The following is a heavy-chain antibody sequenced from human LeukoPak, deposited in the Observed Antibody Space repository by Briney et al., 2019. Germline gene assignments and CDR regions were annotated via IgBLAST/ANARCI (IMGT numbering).Heavy chain of an antibody. D-gene: IGHD3-22*01. Sequence: GGSLRLSCAASGFTFSDHYMSWIRQAPGKGLEWVSSISSSSSYIYYADSVKGRFTISRDNAKNSLYLQMNSLRAEDTAVYYCARNSKTYYYDSSGYYYFDYWGQGTLVTVSS. J-gene: IGHJ4*02. V-gene: IGHV3-11*06. CDR3: ARNSKTYYYDSSGYYYFDY. CDR2: ISSSSSYI. CDR1: GFTFSDHY.